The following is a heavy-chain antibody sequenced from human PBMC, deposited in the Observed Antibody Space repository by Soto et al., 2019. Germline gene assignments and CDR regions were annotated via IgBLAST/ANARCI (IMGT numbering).Heavy chain of an antibody. V-gene: IGHV4-30-2*01. CDR2: IYHSGTT. CDR1: GGSISSGGYS. J-gene: IGHJ6*02. Sequence: QLQLQESGSGLVKPSQTLSLTCAVSGGSISSGGYSWSWIRQPPGKGLEWIGYIYHSGTTYYNPSLKSRVTISVDRSKNQFALKLSSVSAADTAVYYCANAHYGDYGYGMDVWGQGTTVTVSS. D-gene: IGHD4-17*01. CDR3: ANAHYGDYGYGMDV.